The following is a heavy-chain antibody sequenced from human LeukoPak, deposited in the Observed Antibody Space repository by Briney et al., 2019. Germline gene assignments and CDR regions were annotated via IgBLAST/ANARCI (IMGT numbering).Heavy chain of an antibody. D-gene: IGHD3-10*01. Sequence: GGSLRLSCAASGFTFSSHGMQWVRQAPGKGLEWVALIWYDGSRTNYVDSVMGRFTISRDSSKNTLYLQMDNLRVEDTAVYFCAKDPSYGSLWFYPWVQGTLVTVSS. CDR2: IWYDGSRT. J-gene: IGHJ5*02. V-gene: IGHV3-33*06. CDR3: AKDPSYGSLWFYP. CDR1: GFTFSSHG.